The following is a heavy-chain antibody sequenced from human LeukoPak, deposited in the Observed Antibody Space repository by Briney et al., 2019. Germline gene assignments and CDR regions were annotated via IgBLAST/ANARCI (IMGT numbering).Heavy chain of an antibody. CDR3: TTERIAARPWGNWFDP. Sequence: PGGPLGLSCAASGLPFSSYAMSWVRQAPGKGLKWVGRIKSKTDGGTTDYAAPVKGRFTISRDDSKNTLYLQMNSLKTEDTAVYYCTTERIAARPWGNWFDPWGQGTLVTVSS. CDR2: IKSKTDGGTT. D-gene: IGHD6-6*01. J-gene: IGHJ5*02. CDR1: GLPFSSYA. V-gene: IGHV3-15*01.